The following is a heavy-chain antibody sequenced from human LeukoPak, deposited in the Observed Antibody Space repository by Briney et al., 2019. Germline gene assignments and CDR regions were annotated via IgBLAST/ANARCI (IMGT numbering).Heavy chain of an antibody. D-gene: IGHD3-3*01. V-gene: IGHV1-2*02. J-gene: IGHJ4*02. CDR2: INPNSGGT. Sequence: ASVKVSCKASGYTFTGYYMHWVRQAPAQGLEWMGWINPNSGGTNYAQKFQGRVTMTRDTSISTAYMELSRLRSDDTAVYYCARDTDDFWSGYYFDYWGQGTLVTVSS. CDR3: ARDTDDFWSGYYFDY. CDR1: GYTFTGYY.